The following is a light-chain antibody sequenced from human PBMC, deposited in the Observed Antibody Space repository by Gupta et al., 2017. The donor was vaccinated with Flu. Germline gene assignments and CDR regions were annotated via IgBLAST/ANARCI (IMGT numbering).Light chain of an antibody. CDR1: NNDAGNYDY. Sequence: SVTSSGSGSNNDAGNYDYDSWYQHNPGNAPTLMMYGVTKRPSGVPDRVSGSKSGNTASLAISGRQAEDEANEYCCLYAGTGTFVFGGGTKLTVL. V-gene: IGLV2-11*01. J-gene: IGLJ2*01. CDR2: GVT. CDR3: CLYAGTGTFV.